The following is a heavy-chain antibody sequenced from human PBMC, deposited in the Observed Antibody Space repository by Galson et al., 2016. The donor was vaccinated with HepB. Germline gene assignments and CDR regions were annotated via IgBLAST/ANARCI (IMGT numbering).Heavy chain of an antibody. V-gene: IGHV3-30*18. D-gene: IGHD3-10*01. J-gene: IGHJ6*04. CDR1: GFTFSSYG. Sequence: SLRLSCAASGFTFSSYGMHWVRQAPGKGLEWVAVISYDGSNKYYADSVKGRFTISRDNSKNTLFLQMNSLRAEDTAVYYCAKEKGGYYGSRYYGMDVWGKGTTVTVSS. CDR2: ISYDGSNK. CDR3: AKEKGGYYGSRYYGMDV.